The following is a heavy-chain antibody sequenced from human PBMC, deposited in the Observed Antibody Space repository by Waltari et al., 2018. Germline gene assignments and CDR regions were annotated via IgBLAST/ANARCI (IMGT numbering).Heavy chain of an antibody. V-gene: IGHV3-33*01. Sequence: QMQLVASGGGVVQPGGSLILSCAASGFNFSSYAMHWVRQAPGKGLEWVAVIWYDGTKTYHADSVRGRFSISRDNFQSILYLQMDSLRAEDTAVYYCARVHGRVHYYGMDIWGQGTTVIVSS. CDR2: IWYDGTKT. CDR3: ARVHGRVHYYGMDI. J-gene: IGHJ6*02. CDR1: GFNFSSYA. D-gene: IGHD3-10*01.